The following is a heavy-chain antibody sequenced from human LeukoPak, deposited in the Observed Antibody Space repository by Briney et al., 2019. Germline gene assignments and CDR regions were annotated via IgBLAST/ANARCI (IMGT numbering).Heavy chain of an antibody. CDR1: GGSISSSSYY. Sequence: PSETLSLTCTVSGGSISSSSYYWGWIRQPPGKGLEWIGSIYYSGSTYYNPSLKGRVTISVDTSKNQFSLKLSSVTAADTAVYYCARSVVVTAENAFDIWGQGTMVTVSS. D-gene: IGHD2-21*02. J-gene: IGHJ3*02. V-gene: IGHV4-39*07. CDR2: IYYSGST. CDR3: ARSVVVTAENAFDI.